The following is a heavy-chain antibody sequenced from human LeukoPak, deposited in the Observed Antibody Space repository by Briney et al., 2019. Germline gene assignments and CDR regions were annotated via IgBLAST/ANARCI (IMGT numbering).Heavy chain of an antibody. CDR2: ISSSSSYI. CDR1: GFTFSSYS. J-gene: IGHJ4*02. Sequence: PGGSRRLSCAASGFTFSSYSMNWVRQAPGKGLEWVSSISSSSSYIYYADSVKGRFTISRDNAKNSLYLQMNSLRAEDTAVYYCARVSIAVAGTDYWGQGTLVTASS. V-gene: IGHV3-21*01. CDR3: ARVSIAVAGTDY. D-gene: IGHD6-19*01.